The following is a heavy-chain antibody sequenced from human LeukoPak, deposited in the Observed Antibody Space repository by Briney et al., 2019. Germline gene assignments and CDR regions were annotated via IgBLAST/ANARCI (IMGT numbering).Heavy chain of an antibody. V-gene: IGHV4-31*02. CDR1: GGSISSGGYY. CDR2: IYSSGTT. CDR3: AGDHINYFDY. J-gene: IGHJ4*02. Sequence: SQTLSLTCSVSGGSISSGGYYWSWIRQHPGKGLEWIGYIYSSGTTYYNPSLRSRVTISVDTFKNQFSLTLSSVTAADTAVYYCAGDHINYFDYWGQGTLVTVSS.